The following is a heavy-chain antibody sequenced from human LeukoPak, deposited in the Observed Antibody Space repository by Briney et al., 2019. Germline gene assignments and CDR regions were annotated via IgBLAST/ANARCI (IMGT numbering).Heavy chain of an antibody. CDR2: IAYDGSSI. Sequence: GGSLRLSCAASGITFKNYALHWVRQAPGKGLEWVSFIAYDGSSIYYRDSVKGRFTISRDYSRNILYLQMDSLRSDDTATYYCARDGVTRRYNTYYYMDVWGKGTTVTV. V-gene: IGHV3-30*04. D-gene: IGHD1-1*01. J-gene: IGHJ6*03. CDR3: ARDGVTRRYNTYYYMDV. CDR1: GITFKNYA.